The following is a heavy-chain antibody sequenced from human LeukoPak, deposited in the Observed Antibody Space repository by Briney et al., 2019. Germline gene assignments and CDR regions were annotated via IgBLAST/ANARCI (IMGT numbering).Heavy chain of an antibody. J-gene: IGHJ4*02. CDR1: GGTFSSYA. Sequence: SVKVSCKASGGTFSSYAISWVRQATGQGLEWMGRIIPIFGTANYAQKFQGRVTITTDGSTSTAYMELSSLRSEDTAVYYCASPRRDGYDCFDYWGQGTLVTVSS. V-gene: IGHV1-69*05. CDR2: IIPIFGTA. CDR3: ASPRRDGYDCFDY. D-gene: IGHD5-24*01.